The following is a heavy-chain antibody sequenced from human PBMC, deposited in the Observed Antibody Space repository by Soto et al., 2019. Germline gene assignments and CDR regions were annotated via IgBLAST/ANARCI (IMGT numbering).Heavy chain of an antibody. V-gene: IGHV1-46*01. CDR1: GYTFTSYY. CDR2: INPSGGST. CDR3: ARIYGYVWGSYRALGV. Sequence: ASVKVSCKASGYTFTSYYMHWVRQAPGQGLEWMGIINPSGGSTSYAQKFQGRVTMTRDTSTSTVYMELSSLRSEDTAVYYCARIYGYVWGSYRALGVWGQGTLVTVSS. D-gene: IGHD3-16*02. J-gene: IGHJ4*02.